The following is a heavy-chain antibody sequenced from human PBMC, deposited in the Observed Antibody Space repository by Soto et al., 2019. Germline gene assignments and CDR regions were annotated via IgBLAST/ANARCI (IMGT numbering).Heavy chain of an antibody. J-gene: IGHJ2*01. V-gene: IGHV4-4*07. CDR1: GGSISSNY. CDR3: ARDYVDIVVVPAAIGGYFYL. D-gene: IGHD2-2*03. Sequence: QVQLQESGPGLVKPSETLSLTCTVSGGSISSNYWSWIRQPAGKGLEWIGRIYTSGSTNYNPSLNSRVTMSVDTSKNQFSLKRSSVTAADTAVYYCARDYVDIVVVPAAIGGYFYLWGRGTLVTVSS. CDR2: IYTSGST.